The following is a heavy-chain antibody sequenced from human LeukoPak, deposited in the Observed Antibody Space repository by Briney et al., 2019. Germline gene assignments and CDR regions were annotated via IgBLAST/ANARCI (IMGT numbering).Heavy chain of an antibody. Sequence: GGSLRLSCAASGFTFSDYYMSWIRQAPGKGLEWVSYVSSSGNTKYYADSVKGRFTISRDNAKNSLYLQMNSLRAEDTAVYYCARDTLLYADSPDAFDMWGQGTMVTVSS. CDR2: VSSSGNTK. CDR1: GFTFSDYY. J-gene: IGHJ3*02. D-gene: IGHD4-17*01. CDR3: ARDTLLYADSPDAFDM. V-gene: IGHV3-11*04.